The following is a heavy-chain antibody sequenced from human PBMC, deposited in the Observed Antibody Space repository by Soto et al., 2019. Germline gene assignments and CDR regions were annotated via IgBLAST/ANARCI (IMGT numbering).Heavy chain of an antibody. CDR2: ISWNSGSI. D-gene: IGHD6-19*01. J-gene: IGHJ1*01. V-gene: IGHV3-9*01. CDR3: AKSGQWLVSRKEEYFQH. CDR1: GFTFDDYA. Sequence: GGSLRLSCAASGFTFDDYAMHWVRQAPGKGLEWVSGISWNSGSIGYADSVKGRFTISRDNAKNSLYLQMNSLRAEDTALYYCAKSGQWLVSRKEEYFQHWGQGTLVTVSS.